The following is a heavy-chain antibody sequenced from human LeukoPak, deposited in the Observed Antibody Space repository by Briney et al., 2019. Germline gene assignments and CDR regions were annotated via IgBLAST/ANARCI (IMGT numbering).Heavy chain of an antibody. CDR1: GGSISSSSYY. V-gene: IGHV4-39*01. D-gene: IGHD4-17*01. Sequence: SETLSLTCTVSGGSISSSSYYWGWIRQPPGKGLEWIGSTYYSGSTYYNPSLKSRVTISVDTSKNQFSLKLSSVTAADTAVYYCARLGDGDYFDYWGQGTLVTVSS. J-gene: IGHJ4*02. CDR3: ARLGDGDYFDY. CDR2: TYYSGST.